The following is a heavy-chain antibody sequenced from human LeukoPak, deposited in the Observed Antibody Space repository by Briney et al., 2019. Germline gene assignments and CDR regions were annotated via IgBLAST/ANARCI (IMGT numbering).Heavy chain of an antibody. D-gene: IGHD2-21*02. V-gene: IGHV4-59*08. CDR3: ARLVAVTGTVDWFDP. Sequence: SETLSLTCVVSGGSISGYHWSWIRQVPGKGLERIGYIYYKGITNYNPSLKSRVTISLDTSKSQFSLKLSSVIAADTAVYYCARLVAVTGTVDWFDPWGQGTVVTVSS. CDR2: IYYKGIT. J-gene: IGHJ5*02. CDR1: GGSISGYH.